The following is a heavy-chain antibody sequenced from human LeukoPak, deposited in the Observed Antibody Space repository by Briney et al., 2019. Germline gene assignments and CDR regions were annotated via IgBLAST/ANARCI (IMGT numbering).Heavy chain of an antibody. Sequence: QSQTETLISAISGDSVSSNSAAWNWIRQSPSRGLEWLGRTYYRSKWYNDYAVSVKSRISFNPDTSKNQFSLQLNSVTPEDTAVYYCARESWGIEGYDWFDYWGQGTLVTVSS. J-gene: IGHJ5*01. D-gene: IGHD5-18*01. CDR2: TYYRSKWYN. V-gene: IGHV6-1*01. CDR3: ARESWGIEGYDWFDY. CDR1: GDSVSSNSAA.